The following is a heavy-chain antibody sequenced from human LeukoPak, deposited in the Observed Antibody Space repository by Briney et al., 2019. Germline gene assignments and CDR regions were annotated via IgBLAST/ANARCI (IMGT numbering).Heavy chain of an antibody. Sequence: GASVKVSCKASGYSLTGYYMHWVRQAPGQGLEWMGWINPNSGGTKYAQKFQGRVTMTRDTSSSTAYMELSRLRSDDTAVYYCGRGLRYYYDSSGYTDWFDPLGQGTLVTVSS. CDR1: GYSLTGYY. J-gene: IGHJ5*02. CDR3: GRGLRYYYDSSGYTDWFDP. V-gene: IGHV1-2*02. D-gene: IGHD3-22*01. CDR2: INPNSGGT.